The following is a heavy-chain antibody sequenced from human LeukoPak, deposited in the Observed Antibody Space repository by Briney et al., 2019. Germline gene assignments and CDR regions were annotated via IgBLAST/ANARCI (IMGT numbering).Heavy chain of an antibody. CDR3: ARDGGDSREFDY. V-gene: IGHV3-48*04. CDR2: IRSSSSTI. D-gene: IGHD3-22*01. Sequence: PGGSLRLFCAASGFTFSSYSMRWVRQAPGKGLGWVSYIRSSSSTIYYADSVKGRFTISRDNAKKSLYRQMTSLRAEDTAVYYCARDGGDSREFDYGGQGTLVTVSS. CDR1: GFTFSSYS. J-gene: IGHJ4*02.